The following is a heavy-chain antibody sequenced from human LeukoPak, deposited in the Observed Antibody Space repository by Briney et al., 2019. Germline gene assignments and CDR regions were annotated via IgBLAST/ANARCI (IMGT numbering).Heavy chain of an antibody. CDR3: AKAEDSSGYYYYLFDY. Sequence: GGSLRLSCAASGFTFSSYGMHWVRQAPGKGLEWVAVISYDGSNECYADSVKGRFTISRDISKNTLYLQMDSLRAEDTAVYYCAKAEDSSGYYYYLFDYWGQGTLVTVSS. V-gene: IGHV3-30*18. D-gene: IGHD3-22*01. J-gene: IGHJ4*02. CDR1: GFTFSSYG. CDR2: ISYDGSNE.